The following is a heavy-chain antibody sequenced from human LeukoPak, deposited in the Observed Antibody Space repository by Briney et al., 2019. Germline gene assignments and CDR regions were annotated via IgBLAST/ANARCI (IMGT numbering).Heavy chain of an antibody. CDR2: ISFDGGSNK. CDR3: ARGNSGYDLFDY. D-gene: IGHD5-12*01. V-gene: IGHV3-30*04. J-gene: IGHJ4*02. Sequence: PGGSLRLSCAASGLTFSPYALHWVRQTPGKGLEWVAVISFDGGSNKYYADPVKGRFTISRDDSKNTLYLQMNSLRTEDTAVYYCARGNSGYDLFDYWGQGTLVTVSS. CDR1: GLTFSPYA.